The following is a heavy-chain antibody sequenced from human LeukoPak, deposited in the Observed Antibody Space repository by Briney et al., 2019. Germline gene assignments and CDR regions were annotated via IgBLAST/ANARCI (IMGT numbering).Heavy chain of an antibody. CDR2: INPDGGST. Sequence: PGGSLRLSCAASGFTFSSYWMHWFRQAPGKGLVWVSRINPDGGSTAYADSVKDRFTISRDNAKNTLYLQMNSLRVEDTAVYYCTRGQQLVGDWGQGTLVTVSS. V-gene: IGHV3-74*01. CDR1: GFTFSSYW. D-gene: IGHD6-13*01. J-gene: IGHJ4*02. CDR3: TRGQQLVGD.